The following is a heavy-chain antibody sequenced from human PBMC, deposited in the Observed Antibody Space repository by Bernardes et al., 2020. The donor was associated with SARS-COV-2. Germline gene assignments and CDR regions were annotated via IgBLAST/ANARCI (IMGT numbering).Heavy chain of an antibody. D-gene: IGHD4-4*01. V-gene: IGHV4-39*02. CDR3: ARGGNTKCPGFDY. J-gene: IGHJ4*02. CDR1: GGSISSSSYY. Sequence: SETLSLTCTVSGGSISSSSYYWGWIRQPPGKGLEWIGSIEYTGDTYYNPSLKGRVTISRDNAKNSLSLQMNSLRDEDSAVYYCARGGNTKCPGFDYWGQGTRVTVSS. CDR2: IEYTGDT.